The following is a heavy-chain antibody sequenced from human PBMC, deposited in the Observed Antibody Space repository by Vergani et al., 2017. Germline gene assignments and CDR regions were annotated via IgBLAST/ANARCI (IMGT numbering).Heavy chain of an antibody. V-gene: IGHV3-43*01. J-gene: IGHJ6*02. CDR2: ISWDGGST. D-gene: IGHD4-17*01. CDR1: GFTFDDYT. CDR3: AKDIGVTTYYGMDV. Sequence: EVQLVESGGVVVQPGGSLRLSCAASGFTFDDYTMHWVRQAPGKGLEWVSLISWDGGSTYYADSVKGRVTISRDNSKNSLYLQMNSLRTEDTALYYCAKDIGVTTYYGMDVWGQGTTVTVSS.